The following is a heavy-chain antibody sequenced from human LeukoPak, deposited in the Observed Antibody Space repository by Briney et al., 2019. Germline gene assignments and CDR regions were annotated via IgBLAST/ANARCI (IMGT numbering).Heavy chain of an antibody. CDR2: IYYSGST. Sequence: SETLSLTCTVSGGSISSSSYYWGWIRQPPGKGLEWIGSIYYSGSTYYNPSLKSRVTISVDTSKIQFSLKLSSVTAADTAVYYCAKMGIVGATDWFDPWGQGTLVTVSS. J-gene: IGHJ5*02. CDR1: GGSISSSSYY. V-gene: IGHV4-39*01. D-gene: IGHD1-26*01. CDR3: AKMGIVGATDWFDP.